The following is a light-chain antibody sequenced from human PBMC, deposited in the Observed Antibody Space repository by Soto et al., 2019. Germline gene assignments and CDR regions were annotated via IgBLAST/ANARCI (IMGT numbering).Light chain of an antibody. Sequence: EIVLTQSPGTLSLSPGERATLSCRAGQSVTSGSLAWYQQKPGQAPRLLIFGASSRATGIPDRFSGSGSGTDFTLTISRLEPEDFAVYYCQHFDTPLMFTFGQGTKLEIK. V-gene: IGKV3-20*01. CDR2: GAS. CDR1: QSVTSGS. CDR3: QHFDTPLMFT. J-gene: IGKJ2*01.